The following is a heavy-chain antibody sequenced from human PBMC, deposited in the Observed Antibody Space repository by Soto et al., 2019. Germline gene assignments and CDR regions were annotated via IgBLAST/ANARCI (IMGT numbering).Heavy chain of an antibody. CDR3: VRDSGAKLSSS. CDR1: GGTFRSYL. CDR2: IVPIYRTA. Sequence: SVKVSCQASGGTFRSYLINWLLQAPGQGLEWVGGIVPIYRTADYAQKFQGRVTITADESARTSYMELRSLKSQDTAVYYCVRDSGAKLSSSWGQGTLVTVSS. V-gene: IGHV1-69*13. D-gene: IGHD6-13*01. J-gene: IGHJ4*02.